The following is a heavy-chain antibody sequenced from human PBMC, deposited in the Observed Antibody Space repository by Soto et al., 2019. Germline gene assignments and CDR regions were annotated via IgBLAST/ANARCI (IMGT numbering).Heavy chain of an antibody. CDR1: GFTFSSYS. CDR2: ISSSSSYI. Sequence: EVQLVESGGGLVKPGGSLRLSCAASGFTFSSYSMNWVRQAPGKGLEWVSSISSSSSYIYYADSVKGRFTISRDNAKNSLYLQMNSLRAEDTAVYYCARDRPRFGEFTDAFDIWGQGTIVTVSS. CDR3: ARDRPRFGEFTDAFDI. J-gene: IGHJ3*02. D-gene: IGHD3-10*01. V-gene: IGHV3-21*01.